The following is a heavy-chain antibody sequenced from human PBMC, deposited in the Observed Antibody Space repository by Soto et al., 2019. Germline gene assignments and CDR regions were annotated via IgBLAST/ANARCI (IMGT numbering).Heavy chain of an antibody. J-gene: IGHJ5*02. CDR1: GGSISSYY. D-gene: IGHD3-16*01. Sequence: SETLSLTCTVSGGSISSYYWSWIRQPPGKGLEWIGYIGYISSSEITNYNPSLKSRVTISVDTSKNQFSLKLSSVTAADTAVYYCARTLFRWGIWFDPRGQGTLVTVSS. CDR3: ARTLFRWGIWFDP. V-gene: IGHV4-59*01. CDR2: ISSSEIT.